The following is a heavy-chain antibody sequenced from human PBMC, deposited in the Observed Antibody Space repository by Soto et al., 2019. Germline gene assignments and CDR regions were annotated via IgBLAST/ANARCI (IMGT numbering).Heavy chain of an antibody. CDR3: AKTYGDYDY. V-gene: IGHV3-23*01. CDR1: GFTFTNYA. CDR2: ISGSGDST. J-gene: IGHJ4*02. D-gene: IGHD4-17*01. Sequence: GGSLRLSCVASGFTFTNYAMNWVRQAPGKGLEWVSTISGSGDSTSYADSVKGRFTISRDNSKNTVYLQMNSLRVEDTAVYYCAKTYGDYDYWGQGTLVTVSS.